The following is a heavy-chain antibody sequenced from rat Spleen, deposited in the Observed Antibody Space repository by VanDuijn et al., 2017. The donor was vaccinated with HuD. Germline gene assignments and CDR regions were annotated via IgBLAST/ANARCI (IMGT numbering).Heavy chain of an antibody. Sequence: EVQLKESGPGLVQPSQTLSLTCTVPGFSLTDSSVHWVRQPPGKGLEWMGVIWGDGSTAYNSALKSRLSISRDTSKSQVFLKMNSLQTEDTATYYCARALTRGVMDAWGQGASVTVSS. CDR1: GFSLTDSS. J-gene: IGHJ4*01. CDR3: ARALTRGVMDA. CDR2: IWGDGST. V-gene: IGHV2S63*01. D-gene: IGHD3-2*01.